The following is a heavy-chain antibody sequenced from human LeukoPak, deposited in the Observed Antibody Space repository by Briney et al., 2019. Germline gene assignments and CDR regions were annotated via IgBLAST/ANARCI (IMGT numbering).Heavy chain of an antibody. V-gene: IGHV3-48*01. CDR2: ISSSSSSTI. D-gene: IGHD3-22*01. CDR1: GFTFSSYS. J-gene: IGHJ4*02. CDR3: ARALTYYYDSSGYSLDY. Sequence: GGSLRLSCVVSGFTFSSYSMNWVRQAPGKGLEWVSYISSSSSSTIYYADSVKGRFTISRDNAKNSLYLRMNSLRAEDTAVYYCARALTYYYDSSGYSLDYWGQGTLVTVSS.